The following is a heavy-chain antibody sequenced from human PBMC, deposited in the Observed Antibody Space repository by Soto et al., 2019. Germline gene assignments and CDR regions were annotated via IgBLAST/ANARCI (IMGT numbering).Heavy chain of an antibody. CDR1: GFTVSSNL. D-gene: IGHD3-22*01. CDR3: ARESPDSSGYFTIDY. CDR2: LYSDDRT. J-gene: IGHJ4*02. V-gene: IGHV3-53*02. Sequence: EVQLVETGGGLIQPGGSLRLSCAASGFTVSSNLMTWVRQAPGKGLEWLSVLYSDDRTYYADSVKGRFTISRDDSKNTLYLQMDSLRAEDTAVYYCARESPDSSGYFTIDYWCQGNLVTVSS.